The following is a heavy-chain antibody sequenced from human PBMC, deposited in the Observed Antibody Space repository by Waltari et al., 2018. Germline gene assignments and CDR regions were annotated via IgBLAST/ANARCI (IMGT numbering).Heavy chain of an antibody. V-gene: IGHV1-69-2*01. J-gene: IGHJ4*02. CDR3: ATSIQMYSSSWDFDY. CDR1: GYTFTDYY. D-gene: IGHD6-13*01. CDR2: FDPEDGEK. Sequence: EVQLVQSGAEVKKPGATVKISCKASGYTFTDYYMHWVQQAPGKGLEWMGRFDPEDGEKIYAEKFQGRVTITADTSTDTAYMELSSLRSEDTAVYYCATSIQMYSSSWDFDYWGQGTLVTVSS.